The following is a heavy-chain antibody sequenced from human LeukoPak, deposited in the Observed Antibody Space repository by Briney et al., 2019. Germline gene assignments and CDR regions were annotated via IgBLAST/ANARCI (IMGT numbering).Heavy chain of an antibody. CDR1: GFTVSSNY. CDR3: ARHSGYKTGFDP. Sequence: GGSLRLSRAASGFTVSSNYMSWVRQAPGKGLEWVSVIYSGGSTYYADSVKGRFTISRDNSKNTLYLQMNSLRAEDTAVYYCARHSGYKTGFDPWGQGTLVTVSS. V-gene: IGHV3-53*01. CDR2: IYSGGST. J-gene: IGHJ5*02. D-gene: IGHD5-12*01.